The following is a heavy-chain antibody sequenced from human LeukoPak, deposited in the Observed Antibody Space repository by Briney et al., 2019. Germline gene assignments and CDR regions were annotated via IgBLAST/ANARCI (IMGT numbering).Heavy chain of an antibody. J-gene: IGHJ6*03. D-gene: IGHD4-17*01. CDR1: GFTFDDYA. CDR3: AKTYGARFSYYYMDV. Sequence: GGSLRLSCAASGFTFDDYAMHWVRQAPGKGLEWVSGISWNSGSIGYADSVKGRFTISRDNAKNSLYLQMNSLRAEDTALYYCAKTYGARFSYYYMDVWGKGTTVTVFS. V-gene: IGHV3-9*01. CDR2: ISWNSGSI.